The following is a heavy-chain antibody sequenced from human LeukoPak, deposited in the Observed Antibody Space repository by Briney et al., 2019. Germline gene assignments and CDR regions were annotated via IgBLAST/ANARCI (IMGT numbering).Heavy chain of an antibody. CDR2: IYISGST. V-gene: IGHV4-4*07. Sequence: SETLSLTCTVSGGSISSYYGSWIRQPAGKGLEWIGRIYISGSTNYNPSLKSRVTMSVDTSKNQFSLKLSSVTAADTAVYYCARDKIMAVAGTFGEQNWFDPWGQGTLVTVSS. J-gene: IGHJ5*02. D-gene: IGHD6-19*01. CDR1: GGSISSYY. CDR3: ARDKIMAVAGTFGEQNWFDP.